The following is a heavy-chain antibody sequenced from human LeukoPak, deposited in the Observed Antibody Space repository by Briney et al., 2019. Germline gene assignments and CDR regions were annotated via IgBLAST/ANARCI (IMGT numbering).Heavy chain of an antibody. D-gene: IGHD3-22*01. CDR1: GYTFTSYD. CDR3: ARGSGRMYYYDSSGDEVDY. J-gene: IGHJ4*02. V-gene: IGHV1-8*01. CDR2: MNPNSGNT. Sequence: ALVKVSCKASGYTFTSYDINWVRQATGQGLEWMGWMNPNSGNTGYAQKFQGRVTMTRNTSMSTAYMELSSLRSEDTAVYYCARGSGRMYYYDSSGDEVDYWGQGTLVTVSS.